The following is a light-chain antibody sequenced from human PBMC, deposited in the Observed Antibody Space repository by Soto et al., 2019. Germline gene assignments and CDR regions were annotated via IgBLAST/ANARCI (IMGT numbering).Light chain of an antibody. Sequence: DIQMTQSPSSLSASVGDRVTITCRASQSINSYLNWYQQKPGKAPKLLIYAASSLQSGVPLRFSGSGSGTDFTRTISSLEAEDFATYYCQQSYSMRTFGQGTTVEIK. CDR2: AAS. J-gene: IGKJ1*01. CDR1: QSINSY. V-gene: IGKV1-39*01. CDR3: QQSYSMRT.